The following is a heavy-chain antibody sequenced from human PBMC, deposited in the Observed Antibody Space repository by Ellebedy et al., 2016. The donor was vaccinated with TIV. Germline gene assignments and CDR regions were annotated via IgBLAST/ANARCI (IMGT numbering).Heavy chain of an antibody. J-gene: IGHJ4*02. V-gene: IGHV1-8*01. CDR3: ARSIAVALPNFDY. CDR2: MNPNSGNT. D-gene: IGHD6-19*01. Sequence: ASVKVSCXASGYTFTSYDINWVRQATGQGLEWMGWMNPNSGNTGYAQKFQGRVTMTRNTSISTAYMELSRLRSDDTAVYYCARSIAVALPNFDYWGQGTLVTVSS. CDR1: GYTFTSYD.